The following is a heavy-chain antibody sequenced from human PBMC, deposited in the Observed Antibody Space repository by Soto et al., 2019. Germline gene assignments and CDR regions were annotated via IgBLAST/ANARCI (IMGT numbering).Heavy chain of an antibody. J-gene: IGHJ6*02. CDR2: IHPGESDT. CDR1: GYSFTTYW. V-gene: IGHV5-51*01. CDR3: ARHEATYYNFYGMDV. Sequence: PGESLKISCKSYGYSFTTYWIASVRQMPGKGLEWMGSIHPGESDTRYSPSFQGQVTISADRSITTAYLQWSSLKASDTAIYYCARHEATYYNFYGMDVWGQGTTVTVSS.